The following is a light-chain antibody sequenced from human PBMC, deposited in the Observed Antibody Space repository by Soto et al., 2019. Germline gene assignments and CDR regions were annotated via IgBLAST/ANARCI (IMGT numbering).Light chain of an antibody. V-gene: IGLV2-14*03. CDR2: HVS. CDR3: SSCKTNTTYV. CDR1: SSYVGAYNY. J-gene: IGLJ1*01. Sequence: CELNHPASVYGSPVQWIAISCTGTSSYVGAYNYVSWYQQHPVKAPKLMIYHVSNRPSGVSDRFSGSKSDNTASLTISVLQAEDEADYYCSSCKTNTTYVFGTVTKVTVL.